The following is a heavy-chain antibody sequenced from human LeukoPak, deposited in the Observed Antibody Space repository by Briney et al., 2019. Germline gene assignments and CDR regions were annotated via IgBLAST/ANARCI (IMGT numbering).Heavy chain of an antibody. J-gene: IGHJ4*02. CDR3: AKESSGSHQNDY. D-gene: IGHD3-22*01. V-gene: IGHV3-23*01. CDR1: GFTFSSYA. Sequence: PGRSLRLSCAASGFTFSSYAMTWVRQAPGKGLEWVSAISGSGGSTYYADSVKGRFTISRDNSKNTLYLQMNSLRAEDTAIYYCAKESSGSHQNDYWGQGTLVTVSS. CDR2: ISGSGGST.